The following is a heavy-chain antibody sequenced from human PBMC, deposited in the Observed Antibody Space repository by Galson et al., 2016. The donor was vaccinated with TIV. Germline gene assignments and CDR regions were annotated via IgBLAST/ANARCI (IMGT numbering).Heavy chain of an antibody. CDR3: ARPSSSCRGCSYYYYMDV. J-gene: IGHJ6*03. CDR1: DYSISGIYY. CDR2: IYHSGST. D-gene: IGHD6-13*01. Sequence: SDYSISGIYYWGWIRQPPGKGLECIGSIYHSGSTSYNPSLKSRVTISLDTSKNQFSLKLKSVTAADTAVYYCARPSSSCRGCSYYYYMDVWGKGTTVTVSS. V-gene: IGHV4-38-2*01.